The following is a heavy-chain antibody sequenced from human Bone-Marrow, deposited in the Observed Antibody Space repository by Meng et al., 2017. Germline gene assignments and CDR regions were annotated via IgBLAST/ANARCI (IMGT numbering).Heavy chain of an antibody. Sequence: QGELVQVGGEVKKPGASGKVPCKPSGYNFPDYWLHWVRRAPGQGLEWMGRINPKSGDTHYAQRFQGRVTMTGDTSISTAYMELSGLRSDDTAMYYCARDEDISAAGKLFGDYWGQGTLVTVSS. V-gene: IGHV1-2*06. CDR3: ARDEDISAAGKLFGDY. J-gene: IGHJ4*02. D-gene: IGHD6-13*01. CDR1: GYNFPDYW. CDR2: INPKSGDT.